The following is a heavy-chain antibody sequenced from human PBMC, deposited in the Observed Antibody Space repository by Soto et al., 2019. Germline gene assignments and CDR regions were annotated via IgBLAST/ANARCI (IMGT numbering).Heavy chain of an antibody. D-gene: IGHD6-13*01. CDR1: GGTFSSYA. J-gene: IGHJ4*02. V-gene: IGHV1-69*13. CDR2: IIPIFGTA. Sequence: ASVKVSCKASGGTFSSYAISWVRQAPGQGLEWMGGIIPIFGTANYAQKLQGRVTITADESTSTAYMELSSLRSEDTAVYYCASLIAAAGTWYFDYWGQGTLVTVSS. CDR3: ASLIAAAGTWYFDY.